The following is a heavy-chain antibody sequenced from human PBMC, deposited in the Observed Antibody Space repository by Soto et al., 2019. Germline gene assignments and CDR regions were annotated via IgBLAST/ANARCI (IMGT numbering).Heavy chain of an antibody. Sequence: QSQTLSLTCAISGDSVSSNSAAWNWIRQSPSRGLEWLGRTYYRSKWYNDYAVSVKSRITINPDTSKNQFSLQLNSVTPEETAVYYCARAFIVVVPAAPNTKYWFDPWGQGTLVTVSS. D-gene: IGHD2-2*01. CDR2: TYYRSKWYN. CDR1: GDSVSSNSAA. V-gene: IGHV6-1*01. CDR3: ARAFIVVVPAAPNTKYWFDP. J-gene: IGHJ5*02.